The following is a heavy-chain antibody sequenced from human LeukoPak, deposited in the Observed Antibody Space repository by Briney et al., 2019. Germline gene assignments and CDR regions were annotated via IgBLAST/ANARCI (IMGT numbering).Heavy chain of an antibody. CDR3: ASFRRFYYYMDV. CDR1: GFTFSSYS. V-gene: IGHV3-21*01. D-gene: IGHD3-3*01. J-gene: IGHJ6*03. Sequence: PGGSLRLSCAASGFTFSSYSMNWVRQAPGKGLEWVSSISSSSSYIYYADSVKGRFTISRDNAENSLYLQMNSLRAEDTAVYYCASFRRFYYYMDVWGKGTTVTVS. CDR2: ISSSSSYI.